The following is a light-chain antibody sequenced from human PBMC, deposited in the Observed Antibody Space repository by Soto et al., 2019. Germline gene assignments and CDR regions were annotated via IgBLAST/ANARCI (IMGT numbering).Light chain of an antibody. V-gene: IGKV3-11*01. J-gene: IGKJ5*01. CDR1: QSVRSY. Sequence: EIVLTQSPATLSLSPGERATLSCRASQSVRSYLAWYQQTPGQAPRLLIYDASNRDTGIPARFSGSGSGTEFTLTISGLEPEDFAVYYCQQRSNWTQTFGQGTRLEIK. CDR2: DAS. CDR3: QQRSNWTQT.